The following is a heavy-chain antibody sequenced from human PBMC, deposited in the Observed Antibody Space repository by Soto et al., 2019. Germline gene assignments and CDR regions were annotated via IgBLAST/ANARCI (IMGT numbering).Heavy chain of an antibody. CDR3: ARDLEDYRNPGGWFDP. D-gene: IGHD4-4*01. CDR1: GFTFSSYA. CDR2: ISYDGSNK. V-gene: IGHV3-30-3*01. Sequence: QVQLVESGGGVVQPGRSLRLSCAASGFTFSSYAMHWVRQAPGKGLEWVAVISYDGSNKYYADSVKGRFTISRDNSKNTLYLQMNSLRAEDTAVYYCARDLEDYRNPGGWFDPWGQGTLVTVSS. J-gene: IGHJ5*02.